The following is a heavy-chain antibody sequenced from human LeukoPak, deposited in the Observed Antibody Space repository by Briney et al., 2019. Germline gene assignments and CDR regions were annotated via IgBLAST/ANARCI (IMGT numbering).Heavy chain of an antibody. CDR2: INTDGSST. V-gene: IGHV3-74*01. CDR3: ARDLAYCGGDCLYYYYYGMDV. Sequence: GGSLRLSCAASGFTFSSYWMHWVRQAPGKGLVWVSRINTDGSSTSYADSVKGRFTISRDNAKNTLYLQMNSLRAEDTAVYYCARDLAYCGGDCLYYYYYGMDVWGQGTTVTVSS. J-gene: IGHJ6*02. CDR1: GFTFSSYW. D-gene: IGHD2-21*02.